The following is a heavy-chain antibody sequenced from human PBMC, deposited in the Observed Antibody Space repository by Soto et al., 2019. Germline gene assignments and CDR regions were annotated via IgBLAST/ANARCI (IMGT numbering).Heavy chain of an antibody. Sequence: GGSLRLSCAVSGFTFSPFSMNWVRQAPGKGLEWISYISSGGDTIYYADSVRGRFTVSRDNTKNSLYLQMDSLRDEDTAVYYCARDRRTIYGVGTPIDYWGQGPLVTVSS. CDR3: ARDRRTIYGVGTPIDY. CDR2: ISSGGDTI. D-gene: IGHD3-3*01. J-gene: IGHJ4*02. V-gene: IGHV3-48*02. CDR1: GFTFSPFS.